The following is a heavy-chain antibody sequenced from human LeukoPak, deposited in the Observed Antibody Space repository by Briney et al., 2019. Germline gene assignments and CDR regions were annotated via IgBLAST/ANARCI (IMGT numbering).Heavy chain of an antibody. CDR1: GFTFSSYA. J-gene: IGHJ3*02. CDR2: IYSGGST. V-gene: IGHV3-53*01. D-gene: IGHD1-26*01. CDR3: ARGGSYLSAFDI. Sequence: GGSLRLSCAASGFTFSSYAMSWVRQAPGKGLEWVSIIYSGGSTFYADSVKGRFTISRDNSKNTLYLQMNSLRAEDTAVYYCARGGSYLSAFDIWGQGAMVTVSS.